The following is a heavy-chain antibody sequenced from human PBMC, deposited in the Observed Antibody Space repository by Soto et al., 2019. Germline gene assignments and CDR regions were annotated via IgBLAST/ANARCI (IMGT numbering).Heavy chain of an antibody. D-gene: IGHD5-18*01. J-gene: IGHJ4*02. Sequence: PSETLSLTCTVSGGSISSYYWSWIRQPPGKGLEWIGYIYYSGSTNYNPSLKSRVTISVDTSKNQFSLKLSSVTAADTAVYYCARSDTAMSYLPDFDYWGQGTLVTVS. CDR1: GGSISSYY. CDR3: ARSDTAMSYLPDFDY. CDR2: IYYSGST. V-gene: IGHV4-59*01.